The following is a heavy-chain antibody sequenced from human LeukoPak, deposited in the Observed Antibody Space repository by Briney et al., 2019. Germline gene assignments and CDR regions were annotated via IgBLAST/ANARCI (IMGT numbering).Heavy chain of an antibody. D-gene: IGHD3-9*01. CDR2: ISSTGKTI. J-gene: IGHJ4*02. Sequence: PGGSLRLSCAASGFTFSDHYMSWIRQSPGKGLEYISYISSTGKTIYYADSVQGRFTISRDNSKNTLYLQMNSLRAEDTAVYYCARDFDQGGAAYYFNYWGQGTLVTV. CDR1: GFTFSDHY. V-gene: IGHV3-11*04. CDR3: ARDFDQGGAAYYFNY.